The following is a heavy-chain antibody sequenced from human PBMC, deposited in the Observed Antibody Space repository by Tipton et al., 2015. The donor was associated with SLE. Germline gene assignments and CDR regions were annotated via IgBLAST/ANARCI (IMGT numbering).Heavy chain of an antibody. Sequence: TLSLTCTVSGGSISSGGYYWSWIRQPAGKGLEWIGRIYTSGSTNYNPSLKSRVTISVDTSKNKFSLKLSSVPAADTAVYYCARESPPVDVWGKGTTVAVSS. CDR2: IYTSGST. CDR1: GGSISSGGYY. CDR3: ARESPPVDV. J-gene: IGHJ6*04. V-gene: IGHV4-61*02.